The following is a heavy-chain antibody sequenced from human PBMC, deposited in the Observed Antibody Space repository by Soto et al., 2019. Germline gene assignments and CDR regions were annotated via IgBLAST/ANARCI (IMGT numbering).Heavy chain of an antibody. CDR3: AREFYYYYGMDV. CDR2: IYYSGST. V-gene: IGHV4-39*01. J-gene: IGHJ6*02. Sequence: SETLSLTCSVSGGSISSSSHYWGWIRQPPGKGLEWIGSIYYSGSTYYNPSLKSRVTISVDTSKNQFSLKLRSVTAADTAVYYCAREFYYYYGMDVWGQGTTVTVSS. CDR1: GGSISSSSHY.